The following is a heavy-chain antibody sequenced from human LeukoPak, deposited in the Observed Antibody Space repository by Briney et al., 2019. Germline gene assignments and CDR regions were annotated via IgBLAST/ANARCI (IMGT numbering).Heavy chain of an antibody. V-gene: IGHV4-59*01. CDR1: GGSISRYY. J-gene: IGHJ3*02. CDR2: IFYNESI. CDR3: ARDIVATNGGAFDI. Sequence: SETLSLTCTVSGGSISRYYWNWIRQPPGKGLEWIGYIFYNESINYKPSLKSRVTISVDTSKNHFSLKLNSVTAADTAVYYCARDIVATNGGAFDIWGQGTIVSVSS. D-gene: IGHD5-12*01.